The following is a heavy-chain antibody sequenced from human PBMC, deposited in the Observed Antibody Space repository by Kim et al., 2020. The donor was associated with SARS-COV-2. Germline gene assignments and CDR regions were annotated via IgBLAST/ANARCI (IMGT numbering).Heavy chain of an antibody. V-gene: IGHV3-74*01. CDR1: GFTFTNYW. CDR3: ARALTTTTVNWFDP. J-gene: IGHJ5*02. Sequence: GGSLRLSCAASGFTFTNYWMHWVRQAPGKGLLWVSVISSDGSNTYYADSVKGRFTISRDNGKNTLYLQMNSLREEDTAVYYCARALTTTTVNWFDPWGQGNLVTVSS. D-gene: IGHD4-17*01. CDR2: ISSDGSNT.